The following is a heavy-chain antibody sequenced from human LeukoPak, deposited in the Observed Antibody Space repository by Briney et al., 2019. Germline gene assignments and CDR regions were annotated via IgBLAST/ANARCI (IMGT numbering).Heavy chain of an antibody. J-gene: IGHJ4*02. V-gene: IGHV1-24*01. CDR3: ATLDSYYDTSGRPLLPD. CDR1: GYSVNELS. Sequence: GSVKVSGKVAGYSVNELSMHWVRQAPGLGLEGMGGFNREDDAPVYAQQFQGRVTMTEDTSTDTAYMERSSLRSEDTALYYCATLDSYYDTSGRPLLPDWGQGTLVTVSS. D-gene: IGHD3-22*01. CDR2: FNREDDAP.